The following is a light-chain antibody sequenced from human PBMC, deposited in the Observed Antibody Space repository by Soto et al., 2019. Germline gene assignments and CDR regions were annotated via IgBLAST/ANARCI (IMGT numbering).Light chain of an antibody. Sequence: QSALTQPPSVSGPPGQSVTISCTGTSSDVGKYDRVSWYQQPPGTAPKLIIYEVTNRPSGVPARFSGSKSGNTASLTISGPQAEDEADYSGSSYTTTSRYVFGAGTKVTVL. J-gene: IGLJ1*01. CDR1: SSDVGKYDR. CDR2: EVT. V-gene: IGLV2-18*02. CDR3: SSYTTTSRYV.